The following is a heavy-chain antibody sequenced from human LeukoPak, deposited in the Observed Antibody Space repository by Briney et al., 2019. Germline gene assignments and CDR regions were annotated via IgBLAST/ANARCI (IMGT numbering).Heavy chain of an antibody. Sequence: PSETLSLTCTVSGGSISSSSYYWGWIRQPPGKGLEWIGSIYYSGSTYYNPSLKSRVTISVDTSKNQFSLKLSSVTAADTAVYYCARHSIAAAWKGYYYYYYMDVWGKGTTVTVSS. J-gene: IGHJ6*03. CDR2: IYYSGST. CDR3: ARHSIAAAWKGYYYYYYMDV. D-gene: IGHD6-13*01. CDR1: GGSISSSSYY. V-gene: IGHV4-39*01.